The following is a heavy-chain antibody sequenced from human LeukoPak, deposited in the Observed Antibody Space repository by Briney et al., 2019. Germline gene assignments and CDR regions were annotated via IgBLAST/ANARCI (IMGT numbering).Heavy chain of an antibody. CDR3: AREGFGILTGYYTTNLDTLPNDAFDI. D-gene: IGHD3-9*01. CDR2: IYSGGST. J-gene: IGHJ3*02. Sequence: GSLRLSCAASGFTVSSNYMSWVRQAPGKGLEWVSVIYSGGSTYYADSVKGRFTISRDNSKNTLYLQMNSLRAEDTAVYYCAREGFGILTGYYTTNLDTLPNDAFDIWGQGTMVTVSS. V-gene: IGHV3-53*05. CDR1: GFTVSSNY.